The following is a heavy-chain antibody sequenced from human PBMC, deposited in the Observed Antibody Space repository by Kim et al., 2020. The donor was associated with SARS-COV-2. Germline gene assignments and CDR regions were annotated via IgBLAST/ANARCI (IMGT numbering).Heavy chain of an antibody. J-gene: IGHJ4*02. Sequence: PSFQGQVTISADKSISTAYLQWSSLKASDTAMYYCARHRNYDILTGYTDYWGQGTLVTVSS. D-gene: IGHD3-9*01. V-gene: IGHV5-51*01. CDR3: ARHRNYDILTGYTDY.